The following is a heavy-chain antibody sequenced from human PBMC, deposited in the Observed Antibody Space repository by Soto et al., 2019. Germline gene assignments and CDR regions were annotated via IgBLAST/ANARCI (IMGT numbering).Heavy chain of an antibody. Sequence: ASVKVSCKASGYTFTGYYMHWVRQAPGQGLEWMGWINPNSGGTNYAQKFQGWVTMTRDTSISTAYMELSRLRSDDTAVYYCARTELAVAGTSGEVAFDIWGQGTMVTVSS. CDR2: INPNSGGT. V-gene: IGHV1-2*04. D-gene: IGHD6-19*01. CDR3: ARTELAVAGTSGEVAFDI. CDR1: GYTFTGYY. J-gene: IGHJ3*02.